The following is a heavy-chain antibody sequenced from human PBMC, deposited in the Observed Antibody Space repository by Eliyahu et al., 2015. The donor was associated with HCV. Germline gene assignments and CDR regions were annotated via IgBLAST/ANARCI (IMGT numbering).Heavy chain of an antibody. CDR2: ISSSSSTI. Sequence: EVQLVESGGGLVQPGGSLRLSCAASGFTFSSYSMNWVRQAPGKGLEWVSYISSSSSTIYYADSVKGRFTISRDNAKNSLYLQMNSLRDEDTAVYYCARDLGVYGDYDIVDYWGQGTLVTVSS. CDR1: GFTFSSYS. CDR3: ARDLGVYGDYDIVDY. D-gene: IGHD4-17*01. V-gene: IGHV3-48*02. J-gene: IGHJ4*02.